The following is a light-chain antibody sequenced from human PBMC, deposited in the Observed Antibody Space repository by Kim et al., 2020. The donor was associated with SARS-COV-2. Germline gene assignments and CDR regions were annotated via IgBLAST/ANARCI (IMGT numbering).Light chain of an antibody. CDR3: QSYDDNKWV. Sequence: GKTVILTCTSSGGSIATDFVQWFQHRPGSSPTTVIYGDQQRPSGVPDRFSGSVDSSSNSASLTISGLKTEDGADYYCQSYDDNKWVFGGGTQLTVL. J-gene: IGLJ2*01. CDR1: GGSIATDF. V-gene: IGLV6-57*01. CDR2: GDQ.